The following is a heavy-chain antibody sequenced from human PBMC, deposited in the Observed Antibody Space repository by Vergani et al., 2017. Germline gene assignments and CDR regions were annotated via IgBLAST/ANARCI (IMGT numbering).Heavy chain of an antibody. Sequence: QVQLEESGPGLVKPSETLSLTCTVPGGSFNTYYWSWIRQSPGKGLEWIGYIYSTGSTNYNPSLNSRVTMSVDTSKNQFSLNLRSVTAADTAVYFCARVMYRDEASTGYRLEGMDIWGQGTTVTISS. CDR1: GGSFNTYY. J-gene: IGHJ6*02. D-gene: IGHD3-9*01. CDR3: ARVMYRDEASTGYRLEGMDI. CDR2: IYSTGST. V-gene: IGHV4-59*13.